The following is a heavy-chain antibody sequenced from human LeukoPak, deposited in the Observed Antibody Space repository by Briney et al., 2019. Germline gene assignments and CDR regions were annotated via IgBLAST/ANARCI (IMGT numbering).Heavy chain of an antibody. J-gene: IGHJ3*02. CDR2: INPDDGST. D-gene: IGHD2-21*01. CDR3: LTIVETDLDAFDI. V-gene: IGHV3-74*01. CDR1: GFTFRKYW. Sequence: GGSLRLACADSGFTFRKYWLHWVRQAPGKGLVGVSRINPDDGSTSYADSVKGRFTISRDNAKSTLYLQMNSLRAEDTAVYYCLTIVETDLDAFDIWGQGTKVTVSS.